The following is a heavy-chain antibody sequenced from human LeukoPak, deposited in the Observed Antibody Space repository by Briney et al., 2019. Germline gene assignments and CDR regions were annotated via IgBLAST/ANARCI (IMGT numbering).Heavy chain of an antibody. Sequence: SVKVSCKASGGTFSSYAISWVRQAPGQGLEWMGRIIPIFGTANYAQKFQGRVTITADKSTSTAYMELSSLRSDDTAVYYCAYYYDSSGYYERYYFDYWGQGTLVTVSS. V-gene: IGHV1-69*06. J-gene: IGHJ4*02. D-gene: IGHD3-22*01. CDR3: AYYYDSSGYYERYYFDY. CDR2: IIPIFGTA. CDR1: GGTFSSYA.